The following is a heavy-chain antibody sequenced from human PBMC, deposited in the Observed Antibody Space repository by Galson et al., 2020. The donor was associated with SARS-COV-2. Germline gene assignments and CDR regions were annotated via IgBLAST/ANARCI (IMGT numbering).Heavy chain of an antibody. V-gene: IGHV4-39*01. J-gene: IGHJ3*02. Sequence: SETLSLTCTVSGGSISSSSYYWGWIRQPPGKGLEWIGSIYYSGSTYYNPSLKSRVTISVDTSKNQFSLKLSSVTAADTAVYYCARRAGYSSSWGDAFDIWGQGTMVTVSS. D-gene: IGHD6-13*01. CDR1: GGSISSSSYY. CDR2: IYYSGST. CDR3: ARRAGYSSSWGDAFDI.